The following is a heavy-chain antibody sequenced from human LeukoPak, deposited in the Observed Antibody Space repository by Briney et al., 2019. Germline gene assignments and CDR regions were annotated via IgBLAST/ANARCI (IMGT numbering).Heavy chain of an antibody. CDR1: GFSVTSNY. Sequence: GGSLRPSCAASGFSVTSNYMTWVRQAPGKGLEWVAVIWYDGSNKYYADSVKGRFTISRDNSKNTLYLQMNSLRAEDTAVYYCARPGSSSWYFPGLEDYFDYWGQGTLVTVSS. D-gene: IGHD6-13*01. CDR2: IWYDGSNK. V-gene: IGHV3-33*08. CDR3: ARPGSSSWYFPGLEDYFDY. J-gene: IGHJ4*02.